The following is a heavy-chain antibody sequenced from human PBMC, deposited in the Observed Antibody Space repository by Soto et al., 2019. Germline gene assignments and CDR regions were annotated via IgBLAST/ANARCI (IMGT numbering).Heavy chain of an antibody. Sequence: SETLSLTCSVSGGSISSAGYYWGWVRQSPGKGLEWIGYIYYSGSTFASPFLRSRVTISRDTSKNLFSLKLRSVTAADTAHYYCARISIFGQTAYGMDVWGQGTTVTVSS. CDR3: ARISIFGQTAYGMDV. CDR2: IYYSGST. J-gene: IGHJ6*01. V-gene: IGHV4-31*03. CDR1: GGSISSAGYY. D-gene: IGHD3-3*01.